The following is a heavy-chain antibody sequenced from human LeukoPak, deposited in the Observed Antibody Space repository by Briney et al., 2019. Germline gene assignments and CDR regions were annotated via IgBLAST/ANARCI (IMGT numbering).Heavy chain of an antibody. Sequence: PSETLSLTCTVSGGSISSYYWSWIRQPAGKGLEWIGRIYTSGSTNYNPSLKSRVTMSVDTSKNQFSLKLSSVTAADTAAYYCARQGLSGYDIWFDPWGQGTLVTVSS. V-gene: IGHV4-4*07. D-gene: IGHD5-12*01. CDR2: IYTSGST. CDR3: ARQGLSGYDIWFDP. CDR1: GGSISSYY. J-gene: IGHJ5*02.